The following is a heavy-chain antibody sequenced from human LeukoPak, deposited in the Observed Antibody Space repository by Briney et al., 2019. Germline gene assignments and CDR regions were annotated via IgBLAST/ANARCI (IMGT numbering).Heavy chain of an antibody. V-gene: IGHV1-69*13. D-gene: IGHD3-3*01. CDR2: IIPIFGTA. Sequence: SVKVSCKASGGTFSSYAISWVRQAPGQGLEWMGGIIPIFGTANYAQKFQGRVTITADESTSTAYMELSSLRSEDTAVYYCARERTPDFWSGGLDYWGQGTLVTVSS. CDR3: ARERTPDFWSGGLDY. J-gene: IGHJ4*02. CDR1: GGTFSSYA.